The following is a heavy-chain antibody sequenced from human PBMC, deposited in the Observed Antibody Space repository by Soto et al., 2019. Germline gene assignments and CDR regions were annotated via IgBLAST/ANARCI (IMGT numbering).Heavy chain of an antibody. CDR2: IKNKADGGTT. D-gene: IGHD3-10*01. Sequence: EVQLVESGGGLVKPGGSLRLSCAASGFIFNNALMNWVRQAPGKGLEWVGRIKNKADGGTTDYAAPVKGRFSISRDASNKTLYLQMNSLTTADTGLYYCTAPLPGSIIGSWGQGTLVIVSS. V-gene: IGHV3-15*07. J-gene: IGHJ4*02. CDR1: GFIFNNAL. CDR3: TAPLPGSIIGS.